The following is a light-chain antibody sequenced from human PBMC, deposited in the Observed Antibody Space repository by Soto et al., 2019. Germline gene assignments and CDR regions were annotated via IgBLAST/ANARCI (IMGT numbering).Light chain of an antibody. J-gene: IGKJ1*01. CDR3: QHYNSYSEA. CDR1: QSISSW. CDR2: KAS. V-gene: IGKV1-5*03. Sequence: GEIVTITCRASQSISSWLAWYQQKPGKAPKLLIYKASTLKSGVPSRFSGSGSGTEFTLTISSLQPDDFATYYCQHYNSYSEAFGQGTKVDI.